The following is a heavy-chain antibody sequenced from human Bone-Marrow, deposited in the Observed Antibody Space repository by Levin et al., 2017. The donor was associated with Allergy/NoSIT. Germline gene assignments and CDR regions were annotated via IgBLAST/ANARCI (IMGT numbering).Heavy chain of an antibody. D-gene: IGHD6-6*01. J-gene: IGHJ3*02. CDR2: IRNKKFGRTI. CDR1: GFTFGDYS. V-gene: IGHV3-49*03. CDR3: ASDQRSNSSEDAFDI. Sequence: GGSLRLSCIASGFTFGDYSMGWFRQAPGKGLEWLSFIRNKKFGRTIEEAASVKGRFTISRDDSKSVAYLQMTSLSTEDTAVYYCASDQRSNSSEDAFDIWGQGTVVTVSS.